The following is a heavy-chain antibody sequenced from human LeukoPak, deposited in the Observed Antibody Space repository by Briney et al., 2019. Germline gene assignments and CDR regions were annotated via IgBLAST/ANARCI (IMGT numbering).Heavy chain of an antibody. CDR1: GGTFSSYA. CDR3: ASGSVAARHSLIDY. D-gene: IGHD6-6*01. V-gene: IGHV1-69*05. J-gene: IGHJ4*02. Sequence: SVKVSCKASGGTFSSYAISWVRQAPGQGLEWMGGIIPIFGTANYAQKFQGRVTITTDESTSTAYMELSSLRSEDTAVYYCASGSVAARHSLIDYWGQGTLVTVSS. CDR2: IIPIFGTA.